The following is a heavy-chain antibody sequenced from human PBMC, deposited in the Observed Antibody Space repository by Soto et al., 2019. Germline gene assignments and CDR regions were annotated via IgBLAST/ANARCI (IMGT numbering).Heavy chain of an antibody. V-gene: IGHV6-1*01. CDR3: AGVVWFRGMDV. D-gene: IGHD3-16*01. CDR2: TYYRSKWIH. CDR1: GDSVSSSSAA. Sequence: PSQTLSLTCDISGDSVSSSSAAWNWIRQSPSRGLEWLGRTYYRSKWIHEYTVSMESRITINPDTSQNQFSLHIYSVTPEDTAVYYCAGVVWFRGMDVWGQGTPVTSP. J-gene: IGHJ6*02.